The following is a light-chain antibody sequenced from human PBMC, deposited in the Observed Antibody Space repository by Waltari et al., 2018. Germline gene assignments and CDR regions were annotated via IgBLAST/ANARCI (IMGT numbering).Light chain of an antibody. V-gene: IGLV2-14*01. J-gene: IGLJ3*02. Sequence: QSALTQPASVSGSPGQSITISCTGTSSDIGDYNFVSWYQQFPGKAPKLMIYEVSNRPLGVSNRFSGSKSGNTASLTISGRRAEDEADYYCTSYTRSNTWVFGGGTKVTVL. CDR1: SSDIGDYNF. CDR3: TSYTRSNTWV. CDR2: EVS.